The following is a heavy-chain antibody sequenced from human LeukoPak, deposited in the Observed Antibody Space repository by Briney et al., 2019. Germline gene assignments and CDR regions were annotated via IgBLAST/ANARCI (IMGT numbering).Heavy chain of an antibody. CDR1: VYTFNTYA. Sequence: ASVKVSCKASVYTFNTYAIQWVRQAPGQRLEWLGWINVATGNTKYSQKFQDRLTISRDTSASIAYMELSRLRSEDTAVYFCAREHDVLTGFGFDYWGQGTPVTVSS. D-gene: IGHD3-9*01. CDR2: INVATGNT. V-gene: IGHV1-3*01. CDR3: AREHDVLTGFGFDY. J-gene: IGHJ4*02.